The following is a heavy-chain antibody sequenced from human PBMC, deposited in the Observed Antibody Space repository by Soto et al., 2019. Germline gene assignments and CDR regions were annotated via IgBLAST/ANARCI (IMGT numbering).Heavy chain of an antibody. CDR3: ARTPETSGYYSYFAS. V-gene: IGHV3-30-3*01. D-gene: IGHD3-22*01. J-gene: IGHJ4*02. CDR2: ISYSGNNK. CDR1: GFTFSYYA. Sequence: QVQLVESGGGVVQPGRSLRLSCAASGFTFSYYAMHWVRQAPGKGLEWVALISYSGNNKYYADSVKGRFTISRDNSENTRYLQMTSMRPDDTVIYCCARTPETSGYYSYFASWGQGQLITVSS.